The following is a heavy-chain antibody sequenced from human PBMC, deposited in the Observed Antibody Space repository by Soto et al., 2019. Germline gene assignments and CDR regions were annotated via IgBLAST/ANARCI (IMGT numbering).Heavy chain of an antibody. CDR3: ARGGNRYCSTSSGVGGFDY. J-gene: IGHJ4*02. D-gene: IGHD6-6*01. Sequence: PSETLSLTCTVSGASISSSYWSLIRQPPGKGLECIGYIFHSGTTNYNPSLKSRVTISVDTSKNQFSLNLSSLTTADTAVYFCARGGNRYCSTSSGVGGFDYWGQGTLVTVSS. CDR1: GASISSSY. CDR2: IFHSGTT. V-gene: IGHV4-59*01.